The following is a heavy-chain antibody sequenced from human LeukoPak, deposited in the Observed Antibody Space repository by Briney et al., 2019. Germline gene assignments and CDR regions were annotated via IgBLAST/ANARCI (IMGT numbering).Heavy chain of an antibody. Sequence: KAGGSLRLSCAASGFTFSNYNMNWVRQAPGKGLEWVSSISSSNNYIYYADSVKGRFTISRDNAKNSLYLQMNSLRAEDTAVYYCARRSPIYYFDYWGQGTPVTVSS. V-gene: IGHV3-21*01. CDR3: ARRSPIYYFDY. CDR1: GFTFSNYN. J-gene: IGHJ4*02. CDR2: ISSSNNYI.